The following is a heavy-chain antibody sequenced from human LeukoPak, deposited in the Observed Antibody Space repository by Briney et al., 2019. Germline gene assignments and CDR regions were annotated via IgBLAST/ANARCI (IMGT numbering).Heavy chain of an antibody. CDR2: INPNSGGT. D-gene: IGHD1-26*01. J-gene: IGHJ5*02. Sequence: GASVKVSCKASGYTFTGYYMHWVRQAPGQGLEWMGWINPNSGGTNYAQKFQGRVTMTRDTSISTAYMELSRLRSGDTAVYYCAREGWYTGNPLRGNWFDPWGQGTLVTVSS. V-gene: IGHV1-2*02. CDR3: AREGWYTGNPLRGNWFDP. CDR1: GYTFTGYY.